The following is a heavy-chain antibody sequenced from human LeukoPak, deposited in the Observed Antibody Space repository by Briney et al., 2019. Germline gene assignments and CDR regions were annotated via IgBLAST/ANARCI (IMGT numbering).Heavy chain of an antibody. CDR1: GFTFSSYD. CDR3: VSGVDYGNYGGFDP. CDR2: IGRSGDT. V-gene: IGHV3-13*01. J-gene: IGHJ5*02. D-gene: IGHD4-11*01. Sequence: GGSLRLSCAASGFTFSSYDMRWVRQVTGKGLEWVSNIGRSGDTYYEASLKGGLTTSREQAKTSFYLQLNSWRAGEPAVYYCVSGVDYGNYGGFDPWGEGTLCTVSS.